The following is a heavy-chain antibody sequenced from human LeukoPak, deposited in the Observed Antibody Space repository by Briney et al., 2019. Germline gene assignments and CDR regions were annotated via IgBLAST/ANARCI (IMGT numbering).Heavy chain of an antibody. CDR2: IYYSGST. CDR1: GGSFSNYY. D-gene: IGHD2-21*02. CDR3: ARRGGCGGDCYPDYGMDV. Sequence: PSETLSLTCAVYGGSFSNYYWSWIRQPPGKGLEWIGYIYYSGSTNYNPSLKSRVTISVDTSKNQFSLKLSSVTAADTAVYYCARRGGCGGDCYPDYGMDVWGQGTTVTVSS. J-gene: IGHJ6*02. V-gene: IGHV4-59*08.